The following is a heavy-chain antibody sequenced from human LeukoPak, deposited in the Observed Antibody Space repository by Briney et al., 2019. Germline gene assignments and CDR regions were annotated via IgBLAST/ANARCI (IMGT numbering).Heavy chain of an antibody. CDR1: GFTFSSHS. V-gene: IGHV3-48*01. Sequence: GGSLRLSCAASGFTFSSHSMNWVRQAPGKGLEWVSYISSSSTTIYYADSVKGRFTISRDNAKKSLYLQMNSLRAEETAVYYCARDPIPAYDDSGPYWGQGTLVTVSS. D-gene: IGHD4-17*01. CDR3: ARDPIPAYDDSGPY. J-gene: IGHJ4*02. CDR2: ISSSSTTI.